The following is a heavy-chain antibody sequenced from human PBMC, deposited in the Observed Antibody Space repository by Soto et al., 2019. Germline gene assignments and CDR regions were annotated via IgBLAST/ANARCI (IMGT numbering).Heavy chain of an antibody. CDR1: GFTFSSYW. V-gene: IGHV3-74*01. Sequence: GGSLRLSCAASGFTFSSYWMHWVRQAPGKGLVWVSRINSDGSSTSYADSVKGRFTISRDNAKNTLYLQMNSLRAEDTAVYYCATWIQLWEIPRNHFDYWGQGTLVTVSS. CDR2: INSDGSST. D-gene: IGHD5-18*01. J-gene: IGHJ4*02. CDR3: ATWIQLWEIPRNHFDY.